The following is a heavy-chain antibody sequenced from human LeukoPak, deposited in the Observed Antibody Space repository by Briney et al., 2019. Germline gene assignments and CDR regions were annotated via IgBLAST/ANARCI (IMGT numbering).Heavy chain of an antibody. J-gene: IGHJ4*02. Sequence: GGSLRLSCTASGFTFGDYAMSWFRQAPGKGLEWVGFIRSKAYGGTTEYAASVKGRFTISRDDSKSIAYLQTNSLKTEDTAVYYCTREVLWFGELLGFDYWGQGTLVTVSS. CDR3: TREVLWFGELLGFDY. CDR2: IRSKAYGGTT. CDR1: GFTFGDYA. D-gene: IGHD3-10*01. V-gene: IGHV3-49*03.